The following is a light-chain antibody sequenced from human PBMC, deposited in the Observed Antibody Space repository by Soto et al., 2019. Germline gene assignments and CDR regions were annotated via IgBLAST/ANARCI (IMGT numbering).Light chain of an antibody. J-gene: IGKJ1*01. Sequence: EMVLTQSPGSLSLSPGERATLSCRASQSVSSTFFAWYQQRPGQAPRLLMYGASSRATGIPERFSGSGSGTDFILTISRLEPEDFAVYYCQQFDSSVTFGQGTKVEIK. CDR1: QSVSSTF. V-gene: IGKV3-20*01. CDR2: GAS. CDR3: QQFDSSVT.